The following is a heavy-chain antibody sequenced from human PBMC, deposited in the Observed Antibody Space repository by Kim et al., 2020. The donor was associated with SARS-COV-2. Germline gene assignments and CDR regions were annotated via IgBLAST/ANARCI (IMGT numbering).Heavy chain of an antibody. CDR2: ISSSGSTI. CDR3: ARDIYLMDNLDY. J-gene: IGHJ4*02. Sequence: GGSLRLSCAASGFTFSSYEMNWVRQAPGKGLEWVSYISSSGSTIYYADSVKGRFTISRDNAKNSLYLQMNSLRAEDTAVYYCARDIYLMDNLDYWGQGTLVTVSS. D-gene: IGHD2-2*03. CDR1: GFTFSSYE. V-gene: IGHV3-48*03.